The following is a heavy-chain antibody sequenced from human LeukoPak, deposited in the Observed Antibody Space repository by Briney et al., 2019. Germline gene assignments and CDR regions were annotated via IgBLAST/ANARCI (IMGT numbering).Heavy chain of an antibody. CDR1: GGSFSGYY. CDR2: INHSGNT. Sequence: PSETLSLTCAVYGGSFSGYYWGWIRQPPGKGLEWIGEINHSGNTNYNPSLKSRVTILVDTSKNQFSLKLNSVTAADTAVYYCARGPSTYCGGDCYRRDFDYWGQGTLVTVSS. CDR3: ARGPSTYCGGDCYRRDFDY. V-gene: IGHV4-34*01. D-gene: IGHD2-21*02. J-gene: IGHJ4*02.